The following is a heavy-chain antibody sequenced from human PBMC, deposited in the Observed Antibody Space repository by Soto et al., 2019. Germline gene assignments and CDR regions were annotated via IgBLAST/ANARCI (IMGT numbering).Heavy chain of an antibody. CDR1: GFTFSSYA. CDR2: ITASGGST. CDR3: AKSPTMLRGVPYGMDV. Sequence: GGSLRLSCAASGFTFSSYAMSWVRQAPGKGLEWDSTITASGGSTYSADSVKGRFTISRDNSKNTLYLQIFFLRAEDTALYYCAKSPTMLRGVPYGMDVWGQGTTVTVSS. V-gene: IGHV3-23*01. J-gene: IGHJ6*02. D-gene: IGHD3-10*01.